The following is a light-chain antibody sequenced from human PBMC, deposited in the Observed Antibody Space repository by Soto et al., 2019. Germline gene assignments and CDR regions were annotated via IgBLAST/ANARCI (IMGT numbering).Light chain of an antibody. Sequence: IQITQSPSTLSGYVGLRATITCRASQSISGWLAWYQQKPGKAPNLLIYKASTLESGVPARFSGSGSGTEFTLTISSLQSEDFAVYYCHQYDNWPKTFGQGTRLEI. CDR2: KAS. J-gene: IGKJ5*01. CDR1: QSISGW. CDR3: HQYDNWPKT. V-gene: IGKV1-5*03.